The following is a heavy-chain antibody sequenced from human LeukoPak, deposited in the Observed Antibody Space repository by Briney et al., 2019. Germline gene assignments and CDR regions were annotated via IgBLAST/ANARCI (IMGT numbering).Heavy chain of an antibody. D-gene: IGHD6-19*01. V-gene: IGHV3-30*18. CDR1: GFTFSSYG. J-gene: IGHJ4*02. Sequence: GGSLRLSCAASGFTFSSYGMHWVRQAPGKGLEWVAVISYDGSNKYYADSVKGRFTISRDNSKNTLYLQMNSLRAEDTAVYYCAKGRSGWAYYFDYWGQATLVTVSS. CDR3: AKGRSGWAYYFDY. CDR2: ISYDGSNK.